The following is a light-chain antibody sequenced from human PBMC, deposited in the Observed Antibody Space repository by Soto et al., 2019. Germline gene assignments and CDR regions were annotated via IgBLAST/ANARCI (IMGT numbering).Light chain of an antibody. Sequence: EIVMTQSPATLSVSPGERATLSCRASQSVSSNLAWYQQKPGQAPRLLIYGASTRATGIPARFSGSGSETEFTLTISSLRSEDFAVYYCQHYNNWTFGQGTKVEIK. CDR3: QHYNNWT. CDR1: QSVSSN. J-gene: IGKJ1*01. CDR2: GAS. V-gene: IGKV3-15*01.